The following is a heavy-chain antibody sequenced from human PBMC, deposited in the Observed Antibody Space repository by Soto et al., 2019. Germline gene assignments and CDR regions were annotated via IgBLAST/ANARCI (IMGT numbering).Heavy chain of an antibody. Sequence: SETLSLTCTVYGDSFSSGGHYWSWNRQHPGKGLEWIGFISYSGSTNYNPSLRSRVTISVDTSKNQFSLKLNSVTAADTAVYYCARVDIVMVYFDYWGQGTLVTVSS. CDR3: ARVDIVMVYFDY. J-gene: IGHJ4*02. CDR1: GDSFSSGGHY. V-gene: IGHV4-31*03. CDR2: ISYSGST. D-gene: IGHD5-18*01.